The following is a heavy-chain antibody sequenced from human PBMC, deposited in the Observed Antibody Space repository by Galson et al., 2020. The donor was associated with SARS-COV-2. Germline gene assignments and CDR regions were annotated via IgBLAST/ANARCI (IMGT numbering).Heavy chain of an antibody. CDR1: GFTFSDYY. Sequence: GESLKISCAASGFTFSDYYMSWIRQAPGKGLEWVSYITSRGDTMYYAGSVKGRFTISRDNAKNSLYVQMNSLRAEDTAVYYCARDRGPLYYYDKSTQAAFDSWGQGTLVTVSS. V-gene: IGHV3-11*01. D-gene: IGHD3-22*01. CDR3: ARDRGPLYYYDKSTQAAFDS. CDR2: ITSRGDTM. J-gene: IGHJ4*02.